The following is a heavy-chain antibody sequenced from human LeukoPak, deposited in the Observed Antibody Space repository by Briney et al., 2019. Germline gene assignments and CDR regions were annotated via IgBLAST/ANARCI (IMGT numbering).Heavy chain of an antibody. J-gene: IGHJ4*02. D-gene: IGHD3-3*01. CDR1: RFTFSNYG. Sequence: PGGSLRLSCAASRFTFSNYGMHWVRQAPGKGLEWVAFIRYDGSNKYYADSVKGRFTISRDNSKNTLYLQMNSLRAEDTAVYYCAKDPTIFGVVITQAKFDYWGQGTLVTVSS. V-gene: IGHV3-30*02. CDR2: IRYDGSNK. CDR3: AKDPTIFGVVITQAKFDY.